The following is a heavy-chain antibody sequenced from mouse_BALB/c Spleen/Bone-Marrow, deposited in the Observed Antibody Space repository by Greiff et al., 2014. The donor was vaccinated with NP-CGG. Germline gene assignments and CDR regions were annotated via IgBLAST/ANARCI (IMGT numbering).Heavy chain of an antibody. CDR1: GFSLTSYG. V-gene: IGHV2-9*02. D-gene: IGHD1-2*01. J-gene: IGHJ2*01. Sequence: VQLVESGPGLVAPSQSLSITCTVSGFSLTSYGVHWVRQPPGKGLEWLGVIWAGGSTNYNSTLMSRLTISKDNPKSQVFLKMNSLQTDDTAMYYCARYYYGFLDYWGQGTTLTVSS. CDR2: IWAGGST. CDR3: ARYYYGFLDY.